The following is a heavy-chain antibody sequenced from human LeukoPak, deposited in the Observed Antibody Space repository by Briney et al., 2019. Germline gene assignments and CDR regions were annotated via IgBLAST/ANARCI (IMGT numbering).Heavy chain of an antibody. CDR3: ATSSSSLVFDY. J-gene: IGHJ4*02. Sequence: GGSLRLSCAASRFTFGRYWMSWVRQAPGKGLEWVANINQDGSAKYYVDSVKGRFTISRDNAKNSMYLQMNSLRAEDTAVYYCATSSSSLVFDYWGQGTLVTVSS. CDR1: RFTFGRYW. D-gene: IGHD6-6*01. CDR2: INQDGSAK. V-gene: IGHV3-7*01.